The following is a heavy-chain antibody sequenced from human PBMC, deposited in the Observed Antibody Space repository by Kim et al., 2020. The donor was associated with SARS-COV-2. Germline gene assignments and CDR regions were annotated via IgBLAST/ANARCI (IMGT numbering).Heavy chain of an antibody. CDR2: IYPGDSDT. J-gene: IGHJ4*02. V-gene: IGHV5-51*01. D-gene: IGHD3-22*01. Sequence: GESLKISCKGSGYSFTSYWIGWVRQMPGKGLEWMGLIYPGDSDTRYSPSFQGQVTISADKSISTAYLQWSSLKASDTAMDYCSRQEYDSSGYSDYWGQGTLVTRSP. CDR3: SRQEYDSSGYSDY. CDR1: GYSFTSYW.